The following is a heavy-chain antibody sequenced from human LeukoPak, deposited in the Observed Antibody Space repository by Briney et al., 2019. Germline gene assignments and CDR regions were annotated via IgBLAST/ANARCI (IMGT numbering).Heavy chain of an antibody. Sequence: PGGSLRLSCAAFGFTFSSSSMNWVRQAPGKGLEWVSYISGGSSTIHYADSVKGRFTISRDNAKNSLYLQMNSLRAEDTAVYYCARSRGSGYFDYWGQGTLVTVSS. CDR1: GFTFSSSS. D-gene: IGHD3-3*01. CDR3: ARSRGSGYFDY. CDR2: ISGGSSTI. V-gene: IGHV3-48*04. J-gene: IGHJ4*02.